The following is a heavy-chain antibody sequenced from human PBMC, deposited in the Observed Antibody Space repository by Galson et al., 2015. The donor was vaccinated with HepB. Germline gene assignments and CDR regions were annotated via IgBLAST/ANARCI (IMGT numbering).Heavy chain of an antibody. D-gene: IGHD3-16*02. CDR2: INAGNGNT. V-gene: IGHV1-3*01. CDR3: ARESDYVWGSYRTSLGY. CDR1: GYTFTSYA. Sequence: SVKVSCKASGYTFTSYAMHWVRQAPGQRLEWMGWINAGNGNTKYSQKFQGRVTITRDTSASTAYMELSSLRSEDTAVYYCARESDYVWGSYRTSLGYWGQGTLVTVSS. J-gene: IGHJ4*02.